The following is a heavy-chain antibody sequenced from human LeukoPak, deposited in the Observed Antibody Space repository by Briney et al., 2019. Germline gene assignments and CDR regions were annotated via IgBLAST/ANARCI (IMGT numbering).Heavy chain of an antibody. CDR1: GGSFSGYY. J-gene: IGHJ4*02. CDR3: ARTGYSSSWHFAVDYFDY. D-gene: IGHD6-13*01. Sequence: PSETLSLTCAVYGGSFSGYYWSWIRQPPGKGLEWIGEINHSGSTNYNPSLKSRVTISVDTSKNQFSLKLSSVTAADTAVYYCARTGYSSSWHFAVDYFDYWGQGTLVTVSS. V-gene: IGHV4-34*01. CDR2: INHSGST.